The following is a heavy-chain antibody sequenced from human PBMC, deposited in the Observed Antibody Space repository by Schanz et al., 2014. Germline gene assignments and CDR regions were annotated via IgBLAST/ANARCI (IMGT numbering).Heavy chain of an antibody. CDR3: ARGIITMVRGGDVGAFDT. V-gene: IGHV3-33*01. J-gene: IGHJ3*02. CDR2: ISYDGSSK. CDR1: GFTFRSYG. D-gene: IGHD3-10*01. Sequence: QVQLVESGGGVVQPGRSLRLSCAASGFTFRSYGMHWVRQAPGKGLEWVALISYDGSSKNHADSVRGRFTISRDNSKNALYLQMDSLRAEDTAVYYCARGIITMVRGGDVGAFDTWGQGTMVTVSS.